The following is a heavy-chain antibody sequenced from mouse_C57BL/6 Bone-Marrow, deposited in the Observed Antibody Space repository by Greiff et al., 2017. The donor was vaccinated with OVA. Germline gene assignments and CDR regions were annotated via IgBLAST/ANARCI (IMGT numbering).Heavy chain of an antibody. CDR2: IYPRSGNT. V-gene: IGHV1-81*01. D-gene: IGHD2-3*01. Sequence: QVQLKESGAELARPGASVKLSCKASGYTFTSYGISWVKQRTGQGLEWIGEIYPRSGNTYYNEKSKGKATLTADKSSSTAYMELRSLTSEDSAVYFCARGGDGYSAYWGQGTLVTVSA. J-gene: IGHJ3*01. CDR1: GYTFTSYG. CDR3: ARGGDGYSAY.